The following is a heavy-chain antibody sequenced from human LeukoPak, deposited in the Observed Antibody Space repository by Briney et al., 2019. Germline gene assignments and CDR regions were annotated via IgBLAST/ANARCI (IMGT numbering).Heavy chain of an antibody. D-gene: IGHD2-2*01. Sequence: SVKVSCKASGGTFSSYAISWVRLAPGQGLEWMGRIIPIFGIANYAQKFQGRVTITADKSTSTAYMELSSLRSEDTAVYYCAGGDIVVVPAAIPYYYYGMDVWGKGTTVTVSS. CDR3: AGGDIVVVPAAIPYYYYGMDV. J-gene: IGHJ6*04. CDR2: IIPIFGIA. V-gene: IGHV1-69*04. CDR1: GGTFSSYA.